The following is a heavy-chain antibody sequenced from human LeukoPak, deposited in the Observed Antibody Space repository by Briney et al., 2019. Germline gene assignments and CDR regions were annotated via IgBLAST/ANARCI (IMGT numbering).Heavy chain of an antibody. Sequence: PGGSLRLSCAASGFAFSSCEMNWVRQAPGKGLEWLSYISSSGITIYYADSVKGRFTISRDNAKNSLYLQMNSLRAEDTAVYYCARDSSAWYYFDYWGQGTLVTVSS. V-gene: IGHV3-48*03. CDR1: GFAFSSCE. J-gene: IGHJ4*02. CDR3: ARDSSAWYYFDY. D-gene: IGHD6-19*01. CDR2: ISSSGITI.